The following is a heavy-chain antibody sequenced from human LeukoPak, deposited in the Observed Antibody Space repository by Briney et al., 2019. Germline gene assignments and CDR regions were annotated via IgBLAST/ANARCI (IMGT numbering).Heavy chain of an antibody. CDR1: GFTFSSYS. V-gene: IGHV3-21*01. D-gene: IGHD2-2*01. Sequence: GGSLRLSCAASGFTFSSYSMNWVRQAPGKGLEWVSSISSSSSYIYYADSVKGRFTISRDNAKNSLYLQMNSLRAEDTAVYYCARQDIVVVPAAPYYFDYWGQGTLVTVSS. CDR3: ARQDIVVVPAAPYYFDY. J-gene: IGHJ4*02. CDR2: ISSSSSYI.